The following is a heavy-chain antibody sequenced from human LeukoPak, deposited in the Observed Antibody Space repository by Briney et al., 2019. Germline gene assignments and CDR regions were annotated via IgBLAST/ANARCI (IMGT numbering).Heavy chain of an antibody. V-gene: IGHV4-59*01. CDR3: ARKMVVGATLYFDY. Sequence: SETLSLTCTVSGGSISSYYWSWIRQPPGKGLEWIGYIYYSGSTNYNPSLKSRVTISVDTSKNQFSLKLSSVTAADTAVYYCARKMVVGATLYFDYWGQGTLVTVSS. CDR2: IYYSGST. J-gene: IGHJ4*02. D-gene: IGHD1-26*01. CDR1: GGSISSYY.